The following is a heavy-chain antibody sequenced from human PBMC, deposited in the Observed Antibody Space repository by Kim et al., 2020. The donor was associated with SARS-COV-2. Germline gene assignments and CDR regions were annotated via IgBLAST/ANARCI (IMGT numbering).Heavy chain of an antibody. J-gene: IGHJ6*03. V-gene: IGHV1-8*01. Sequence: ASVKVSCKASGYTFTSYDINWVRQATGQGLEWMGWMNPNSGNTGYAQKFQGRVTMTRNTSISTAYMELSSLRSEDTAVYYCARGIYGSGRHPARTYYYYYMDVWGKGTTVTVSS. D-gene: IGHD3-10*01. CDR2: MNPNSGNT. CDR1: GYTFTSYD. CDR3: ARGIYGSGRHPARTYYYYYMDV.